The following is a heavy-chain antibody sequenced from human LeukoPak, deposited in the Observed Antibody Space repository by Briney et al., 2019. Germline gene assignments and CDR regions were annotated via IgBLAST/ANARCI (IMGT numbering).Heavy chain of an antibody. CDR3: ARRDSSGWYYFDY. V-gene: IGHV1-3*01. J-gene: IGHJ4*02. Sequence: KFQGRVTITRDTSASTAYMELSGLRSEDTAVYYCARRDSSGWYYFDYWGQGTLVTVSS. D-gene: IGHD6-19*01.